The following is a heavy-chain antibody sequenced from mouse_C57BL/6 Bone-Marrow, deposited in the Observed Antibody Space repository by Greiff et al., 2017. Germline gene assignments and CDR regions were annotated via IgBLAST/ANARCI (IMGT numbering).Heavy chain of an antibody. CDR3: ARIDGKGY. Sequence: QVQLQQPGAELVRPGTSVKLSCKASGYTFTSYWMHWVKQRPGQGLEWIGVIDPSDSYTNYNQKFKGKATLTVDTSSSTAYMQLSSLTSEDAAVXCCARIDGKGYWGQGTTLTVSS. V-gene: IGHV1-59*01. D-gene: IGHD1-1*01. J-gene: IGHJ2*01. CDR2: IDPSDSYT. CDR1: GYTFTSYW.